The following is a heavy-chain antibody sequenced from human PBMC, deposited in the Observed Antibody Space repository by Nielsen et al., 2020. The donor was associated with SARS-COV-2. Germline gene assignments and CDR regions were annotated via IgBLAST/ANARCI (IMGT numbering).Heavy chain of an antibody. CDR1: GFTFSSYG. J-gene: IGHJ6*02. Sequence: GESLKISCAASGFTFSSYGMHWVRQAPGKGLEWVAVISYDGSNKYYADSVKGRFTISRDNSKNTLYLQMNSLRAEDTALYYCAKDTGILEGGRGYYGMDVWGQGTTVTVSS. D-gene: IGHD3-3*01. CDR2: ISYDGSNK. V-gene: IGHV3-30*18. CDR3: AKDTGILEGGRGYYGMDV.